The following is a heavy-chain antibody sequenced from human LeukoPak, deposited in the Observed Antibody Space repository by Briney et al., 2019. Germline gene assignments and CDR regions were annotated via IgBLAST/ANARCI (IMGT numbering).Heavy chain of an antibody. J-gene: IGHJ4*02. CDR3: ARRGEPFDY. CDR1: GFTFSSYS. Sequence: GGSLRLSCAASGFTFSSYSMNWVRQAPGKGLEWVSSISTSSIYIYYADSVRGRFTISRDNAKNSPYLQMNSLRAEDTAVYSCARRGEPFDYWGQGTLVTVSS. CDR2: ISTSSIYI. V-gene: IGHV3-21*01. D-gene: IGHD3-10*01.